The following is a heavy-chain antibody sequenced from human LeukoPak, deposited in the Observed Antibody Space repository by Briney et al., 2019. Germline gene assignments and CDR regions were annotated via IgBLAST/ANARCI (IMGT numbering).Heavy chain of an antibody. CDR3: AKEGYQKTYYDILTGPSGTSWFDP. CDR1: VGSISIYY. J-gene: IGHJ5*02. D-gene: IGHD3-9*01. CDR2: IYTIGIT. V-gene: IGHV4-4*07. Sequence: PSETLSLSCTVSVGSISIYYWCWSRQPAGKGLEWIGRIYTIGITNYHPSIKSRVTMSVDTSKNQFSLKLSSVTAADTAVYYCAKEGYQKTYYDILTGPSGTSWFDPWGQGTLVTVSS.